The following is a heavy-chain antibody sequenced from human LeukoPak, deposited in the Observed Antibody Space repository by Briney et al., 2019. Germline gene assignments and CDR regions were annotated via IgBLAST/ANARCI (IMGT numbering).Heavy chain of an antibody. CDR3: ARENAYCSGGSCCGRWFDP. J-gene: IGHJ5*02. V-gene: IGHV3-21*01. Sequence: PGGSLRLSCAASGFTFSSYSMNWVRQAPGKGLEWVSSISSSSSYIYYADSVKGRFTISRDNAKNSLYLQMNSPRAEDTAVYYCARENAYCSGGSCCGRWFDPWGQGTLVTVSS. CDR2: ISSSSSYI. CDR1: GFTFSSYS. D-gene: IGHD2-15*01.